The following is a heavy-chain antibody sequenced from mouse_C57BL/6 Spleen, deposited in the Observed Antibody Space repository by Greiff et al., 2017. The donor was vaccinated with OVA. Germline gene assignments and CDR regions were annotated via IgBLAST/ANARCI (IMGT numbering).Heavy chain of an antibody. Sequence: EVKLVESGGGLVKPGGSLKLSCAASGFTFSDYGMHWVRQAPEKGLEWVAYISSGSSTIYYADTVKGRFTIARDNAKNTLFLQMTSLGSEDTAMYYGASTTTYYFDYWGQGTPLPFSS. V-gene: IGHV5-17*01. CDR2: ISSGSSTI. CDR3: ASTTTYYFDY. D-gene: IGHD1-1*01. CDR1: GFTFSDYG. J-gene: IGHJ2*01.